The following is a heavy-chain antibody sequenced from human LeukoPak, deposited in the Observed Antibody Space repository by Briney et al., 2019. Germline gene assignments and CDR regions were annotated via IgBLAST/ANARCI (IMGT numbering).Heavy chain of an antibody. CDR2: INHSGST. D-gene: IGHD1/OR15-1a*01. V-gene: IGHV4-34*01. CDR1: GGSFSGYY. CDR3: VSRPYNRRNTYHGVFDY. Sequence: SETLSLTCAVYGGSFSGYYWSWIRQSPGKGLEWIGEINHSGSTNYNPSLKSRVTISVDTSKNQFSLKLSSVTAADTAMYYCVSRPYNRRNTYHGVFDYWGQGALVTVSS. J-gene: IGHJ4*02.